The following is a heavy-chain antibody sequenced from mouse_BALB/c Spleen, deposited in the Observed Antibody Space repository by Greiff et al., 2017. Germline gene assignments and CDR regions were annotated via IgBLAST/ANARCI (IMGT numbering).Heavy chain of an antibody. V-gene: IGHV5-12-2*01. D-gene: IGHD2-1*01. Sequence: EVKLMESGGGLVQPGGSLKLSCAASGFTFSSYTMSWVRQTPEKRLEWVAYISNGGGSTYYPDTVKGRFTISRDNAKNTLYLQMCSLKSEDTAMYYCARQGGNYVDYAMDYWGQGTSVTVSS. CDR2: ISNGGGST. CDR3: ARQGGNYVDYAMDY. J-gene: IGHJ4*01. CDR1: GFTFSSYT.